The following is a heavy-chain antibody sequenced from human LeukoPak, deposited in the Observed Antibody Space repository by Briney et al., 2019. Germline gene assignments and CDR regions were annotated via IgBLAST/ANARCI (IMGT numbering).Heavy chain of an antibody. Sequence: SGPTLVKPTQTLPLTCTFSGFSLSTSAVGVGWIRQHPGKALGRLALNYSNEDKRYSPSLKSRLTSTKVTSKNQVVLTRTNMDPVDTATYYCAHNVEGVTIFGVVRRPHILFVPWGQGTMVTVSS. V-gene: IGHV2-5*01. D-gene: IGHD3-3*01. CDR3: AHNVEGVTIFGVVRRPHILFVP. CDR1: GFSLSTSAVG. J-gene: IGHJ5*02. CDR2: NYSNEDK.